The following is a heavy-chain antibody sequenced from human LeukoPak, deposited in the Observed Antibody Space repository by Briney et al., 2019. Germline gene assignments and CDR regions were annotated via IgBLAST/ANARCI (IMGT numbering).Heavy chain of an antibody. V-gene: IGHV1-18*01. CDR1: GYTFTSYG. D-gene: IGHD2-2*01. CDR3: ARDPYCSSTSCYLTPFDY. Sequence: ASVKVSCKASGYTFTSYGISWVRQAPGQGLEWMGWISGYNGNTKYAQKLQGRVTMTTDTSTSTAYMELRSLRSDDTAVYYCARDPYCSSTSCYLTPFDYWGQGTLVTVSS. J-gene: IGHJ4*02. CDR2: ISGYNGNT.